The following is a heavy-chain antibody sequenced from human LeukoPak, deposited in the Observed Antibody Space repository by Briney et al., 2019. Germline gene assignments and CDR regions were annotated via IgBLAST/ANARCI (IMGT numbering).Heavy chain of an antibody. CDR2: INHSGST. D-gene: IGHD3-3*01. CDR1: GGSFSGYY. V-gene: IGHV4-34*01. J-gene: IGHJ3*02. CDR3: ARGLAIFGVVIPWAFDI. Sequence: SETLSLTCAVYGGSFSGYYWSWIRQPPGKGLEWIGEINHSGSTNYNPSLKSRVTISVDTSKNQFSLKLSSVTAADTAVYYCARGLAIFGVVIPWAFDIWGQGTVVTVSS.